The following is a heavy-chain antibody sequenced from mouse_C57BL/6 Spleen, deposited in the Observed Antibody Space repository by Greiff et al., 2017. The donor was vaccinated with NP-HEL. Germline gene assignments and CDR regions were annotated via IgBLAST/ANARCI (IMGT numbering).Heavy chain of an antibody. CDR2: ISSGSSTI. CDR1: GFTFSDYG. CDR3: ARHGNWDGIYAMDY. V-gene: IGHV5-17*01. D-gene: IGHD4-1*01. J-gene: IGHJ4*01. Sequence: EVKLMESGGGLVKPGGSLKLSCAASGFTFSDYGMHWVRQAPEKGLEWVAYISSGSSTIYYADKVKGRFTISRDNAKNTLFLQITGLRSEDTAMYYCARHGNWDGIYAMDYWGQGTSVTVSS.